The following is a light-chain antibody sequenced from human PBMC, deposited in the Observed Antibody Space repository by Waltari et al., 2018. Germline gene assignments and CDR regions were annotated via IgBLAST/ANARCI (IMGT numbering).Light chain of an antibody. V-gene: IGLV8-61*01. CDR1: SGSVSTRPY. CDR3: ALYLGSGIWV. CDR2: STF. Sequence: QTVVTQEPSFSVSPGGTVTLTCGLSSGSVSTRPYPSWSQQTPGQAPRTLIYSTFTRSSGVPDRFSGSIVGNKAALTITGAQADDESEFHCALYLGSGIWVFGGGTRLTVL. J-gene: IGLJ3*02.